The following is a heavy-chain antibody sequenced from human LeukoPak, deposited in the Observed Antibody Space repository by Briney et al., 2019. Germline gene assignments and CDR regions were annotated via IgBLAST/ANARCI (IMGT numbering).Heavy chain of an antibody. J-gene: IGHJ4*02. CDR2: IYPANSDT. D-gene: IGHD5-24*01. V-gene: IGHV5-51*01. CDR1: GYSFTTYW. Sequence: GESLKISCNGLGYSFTTYWIGWVRQKPGQGLEYMGMIYPANSDTRYIPSFQGQVTISADKSTSTAYLQWSNLKASDTAIYYYARPAGPGWRQSFDYWGQGTLVTVSS. CDR3: ARPAGPGWRQSFDY.